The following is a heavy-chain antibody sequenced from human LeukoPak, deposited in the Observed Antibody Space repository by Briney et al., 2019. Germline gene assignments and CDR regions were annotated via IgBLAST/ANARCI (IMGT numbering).Heavy chain of an antibody. J-gene: IGHJ2*01. Sequence: PGGSLRLSCAASGFTFSSYWMHWVRQAPGKGLVWVSRINSDGSSTRYADSVKGRFTISRDNAKNTLYLQMNSLRAEDTAVYFCARDHSDISISGEIINGNWYFDLWGRGTLVTVSS. CDR3: ARDHSDISISGEIINGNWYFDL. D-gene: IGHD3-3*01. CDR1: GFTFSSYW. CDR2: INSDGSST. V-gene: IGHV3-74*01.